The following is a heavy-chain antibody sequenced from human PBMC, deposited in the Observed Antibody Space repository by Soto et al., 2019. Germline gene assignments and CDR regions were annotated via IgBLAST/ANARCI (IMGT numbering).Heavy chain of an antibody. Sequence: PGGSLRLSCAASGFTFSNYAMSWVRQAPGKGLEWVSAISGSGGGSYYADSVKGRFTISRDNSKYTLYLQMNSLRAEDTAVYYCANDPPNFYALVGVVISSFDYWGQGTLVTVSS. V-gene: IGHV3-23*01. J-gene: IGHJ4*02. CDR3: ANDPPNFYALVGVVISSFDY. D-gene: IGHD3-3*01. CDR2: ISGSGGGS. CDR1: GFTFSNYA.